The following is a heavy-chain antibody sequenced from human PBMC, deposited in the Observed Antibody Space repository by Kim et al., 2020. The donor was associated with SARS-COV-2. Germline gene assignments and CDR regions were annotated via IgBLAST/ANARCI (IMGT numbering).Heavy chain of an antibody. V-gene: IGHV4-4*02. CDR1: GGSISSSNW. CDR2: SYHSGST. D-gene: IGHD3-10*02. Sequence: SETLSLTCAVSGGSISSSNWWRWVRQPPGKGLEWMGESYHSGSTNYNPSLKNRGTISVDKSKNQFSLKLSSVTAADTAVDYFAGAFCTGDSGWGGPPHAEYYYYYYGMDVWGQGTTVTVSS. J-gene: IGHJ6*01. CDR3: AGAFCTGDSGWGGPPHAEYYYYYYGMDV.